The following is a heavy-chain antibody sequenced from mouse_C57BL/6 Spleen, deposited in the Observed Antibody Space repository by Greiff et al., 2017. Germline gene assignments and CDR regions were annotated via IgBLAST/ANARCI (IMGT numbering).Heavy chain of an antibody. J-gene: IGHJ3*01. CDR3: TRGDSVSGFPY. D-gene: IGHD2-12*01. CDR2: IYPINGGT. Sequence: QVQLQQPGPELVKPGASVKLSCKASGYTFTNYWLHWVKQRPGQGLEWIGNIYPINGGTNYNENFQSKASLTVDKSSNTAYMQLSSLTSEDSAIYYCTRGDSVSGFPYWGQGTLVTVSA. V-gene: IGHV1-53*01. CDR1: GYTFTNYW.